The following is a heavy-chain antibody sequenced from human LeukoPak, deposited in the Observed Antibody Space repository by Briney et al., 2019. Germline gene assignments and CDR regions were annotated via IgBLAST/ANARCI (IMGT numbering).Heavy chain of an antibody. CDR1: GGTFSSYA. D-gene: IGHD3-22*01. CDR2: IIPIFGTA. J-gene: IGHJ3*02. CDR3: ARGTYYYDSSGYLTLDAFDI. Sequence: SVTVSCTASGGTFSSYAISWVRQAPGQGLEWMGGIIPIFGTANYAQKFQGRVTITADESTSTAYMELSSLRSEDTAVYYCARGTYYYDSSGYLTLDAFDIWGQGTMVTVSS. V-gene: IGHV1-69*13.